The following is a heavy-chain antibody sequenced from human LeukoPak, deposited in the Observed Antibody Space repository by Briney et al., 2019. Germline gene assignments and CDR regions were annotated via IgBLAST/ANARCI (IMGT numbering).Heavy chain of an antibody. V-gene: IGHV1-46*02. Sequence: ASVKVSCKASGYTFNNHYMYWVRQAPGQGLEWMGVINPSGGSTSYAQKFQGRVTMTRDTSTRTVYMEVNSLRSEDTAVYYCAKQGTYSSAIGMGYWGQGTLVTVSS. CDR2: INPSGGST. D-gene: IGHD6-19*01. CDR1: GYTFNNHY. CDR3: AKQGTYSSAIGMGY. J-gene: IGHJ4*02.